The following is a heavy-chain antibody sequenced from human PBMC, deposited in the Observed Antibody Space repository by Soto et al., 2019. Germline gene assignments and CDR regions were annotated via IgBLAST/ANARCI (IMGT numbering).Heavy chain of an antibody. CDR1: GFTLDNG. CDR3: VSWVSAQFDN. J-gene: IGHJ4*02. D-gene: IGHD2-8*01. CDR2: VDYSGNNK. V-gene: IGHV3-23*05. Sequence: PAESLRLSCAASGFTLDNGMTWVRQAPGKGLEWISTVDYSGNNKHYADSVKGRFTISRDKSRNTIALQMSNLRAEDTALYYCVSWVSAQFDNWGQGT.